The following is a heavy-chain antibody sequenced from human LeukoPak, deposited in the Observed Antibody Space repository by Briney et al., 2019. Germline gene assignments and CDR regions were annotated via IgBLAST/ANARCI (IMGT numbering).Heavy chain of an antibody. V-gene: IGHV4-59*08. D-gene: IGHD1-26*01. Sequence: PSETLSLTCTVSGGSISSYYWSWIRQPPGKGLEWIGYIYYSGSTNYNPSLKSRVTISVDTSKNQFSLKLSSVTAADTAVYYCARTVSGSYYNFDYWGQGTLVTVSS. CDR2: IYYSGST. CDR3: ARTVSGSYYNFDY. CDR1: GGSISSYY. J-gene: IGHJ4*02.